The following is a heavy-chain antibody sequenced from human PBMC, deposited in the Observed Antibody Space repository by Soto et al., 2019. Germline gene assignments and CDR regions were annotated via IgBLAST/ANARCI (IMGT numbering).Heavy chain of an antibody. CDR3: AREPHYDYIGGSYHIDYYYYMDV. J-gene: IGHJ6*03. D-gene: IGHD3-16*02. Sequence: GGSLRLSCAASGFTFSSYAMSWVRQAPGKGLEWVSAISGSGGSTYYADSVKGRFTISRDDSKNTLYLQMNSLRAEDTAVYYCAREPHYDYIGGSYHIDYYYYMDVWGKGAKVTVSS. CDR1: GFTFSSYA. CDR2: ISGSGGST. V-gene: IGHV3-23*01.